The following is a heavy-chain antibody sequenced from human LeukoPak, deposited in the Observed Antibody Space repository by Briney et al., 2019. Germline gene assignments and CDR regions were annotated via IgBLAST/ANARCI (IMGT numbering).Heavy chain of an antibody. D-gene: IGHD6-13*01. CDR2: ISHNGDTK. Sequence: GGSLRLSCAASGFTFSDHYMIWLRQAPGKGLESISYISHNGDTKYYADSVKGRLSISRDNAKSSLYLEMNSLRVEDTAVCYCARDRHGYFDYWGQGTLVTVSS. V-gene: IGHV3-11*01. J-gene: IGHJ4*02. CDR3: ARDRHGYFDY. CDR1: GFTFSDHY.